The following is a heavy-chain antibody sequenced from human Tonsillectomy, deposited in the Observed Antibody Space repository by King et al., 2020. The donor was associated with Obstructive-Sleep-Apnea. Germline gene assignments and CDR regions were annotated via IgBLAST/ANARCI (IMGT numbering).Heavy chain of an antibody. CDR1: GDSITNYY. Sequence: VQLQESGPGLVKPSETLSLTCTVSGDSITNYYWNWIRQPPGKGLEWIGYIYYSGSSNYNPSLKSRVTISLDTSKNQFSPRLSSVTAADTAVYYCAGSDCRGGSCYFFRTDYWGQGSLVTVSS. CDR3: AGSDCRGGSCYFFRTDY. V-gene: IGHV4-59*01. D-gene: IGHD2-15*01. CDR2: IYYSGSS. J-gene: IGHJ4*02.